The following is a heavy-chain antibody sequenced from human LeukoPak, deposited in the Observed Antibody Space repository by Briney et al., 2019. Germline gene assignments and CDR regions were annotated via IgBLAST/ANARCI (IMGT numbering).Heavy chain of an antibody. CDR3: ARDYGGKFDC. J-gene: IGHJ4*02. D-gene: IGHD4-23*01. Sequence: SETLSLTCTVSGGSISTNDYYWSWIRQRPGKGLEWIGYIYDSGSTNYNPSLKSRVTISVDTSKNQFSLKLSSVSAADTAVYYCARDYGGKFDCWGQGTLVTVSS. CDR1: GGSISTNDYY. CDR2: IYDSGST. V-gene: IGHV4-61*08.